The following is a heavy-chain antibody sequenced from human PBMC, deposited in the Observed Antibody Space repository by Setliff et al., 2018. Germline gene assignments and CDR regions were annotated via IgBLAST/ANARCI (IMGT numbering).Heavy chain of an antibody. J-gene: IGHJ4*02. Sequence: QPGGSLRLSCAASGFTFSSYRMHWVRQALGKGLEWVAVIWDDGGNKYHADSVKGRFTISRDNSKNTLYLQMNSLRPEDTAVYYCARTCSGSGCYAGLESWGQGTPVTVSS. V-gene: IGHV3-33*08. CDR2: IWDDGGNK. CDR3: ARTCSGSGCYAGLES. D-gene: IGHD2-15*01. CDR1: GFTFSSYR.